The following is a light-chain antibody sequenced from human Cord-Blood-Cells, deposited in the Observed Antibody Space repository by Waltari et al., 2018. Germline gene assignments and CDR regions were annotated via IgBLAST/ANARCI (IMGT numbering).Light chain of an antibody. CDR2: EGS. CDR1: SSDVGSYNL. Sequence: GSPGQSITISCTGTSSDVGSYNLVSWYQQHPGKAPKLMIYEGSKRPSGVSNRFSGSKSGNTVSLTISGLQAEDEADYYCCSYAGSSTVVFGGGTKLTVL. J-gene: IGLJ2*01. CDR3: CSYAGSSTVV. V-gene: IGLV2-23*01.